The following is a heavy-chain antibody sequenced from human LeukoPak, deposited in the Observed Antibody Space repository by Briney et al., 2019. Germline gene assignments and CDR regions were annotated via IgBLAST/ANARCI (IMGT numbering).Heavy chain of an antibody. CDR3: ARGPDYCSSYAANWFDP. D-gene: IGHD2-2*01. CDR1: GGSISSSTYY. Sequence: SETLSLTCTVSGGSISSSTYYWGWIRQPPGKGLEWIGSIYYSGSTFYNPSLKSRVTISVDTSKNQFSLKLSSVTSADTAVYYCARGPDYCSSYAANWFDPWGQGALVTVSS. J-gene: IGHJ5*02. V-gene: IGHV4-39*01. CDR2: IYYSGST.